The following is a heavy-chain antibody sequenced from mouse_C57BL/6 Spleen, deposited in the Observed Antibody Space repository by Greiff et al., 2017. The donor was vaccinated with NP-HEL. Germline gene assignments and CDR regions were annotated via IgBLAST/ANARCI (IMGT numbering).Heavy chain of an antibody. Sequence: LVESGPELVKPGASVKLSCKASGYTFTSYDINWVKQRPGQGLEWIGWIYPRDGSTKYNEKFKGKATLTVDTSSSTAYMELHSLTSEDSAVYFCARGEDLLWPRRGGLDYWGQGTTLTVSS. D-gene: IGHD2-2*01. V-gene: IGHV1-85*01. CDR3: ARGEDLLWPRRGGLDY. CDR1: GYTFTSYD. J-gene: IGHJ2*01. CDR2: IYPRDGST.